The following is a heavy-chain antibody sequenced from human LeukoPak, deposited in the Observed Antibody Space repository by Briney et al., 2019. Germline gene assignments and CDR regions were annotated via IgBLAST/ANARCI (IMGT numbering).Heavy chain of an antibody. Sequence: SETLSPTCTVSGGSISSYYWSWIRQPPGKGLEWIGYIYYSGSTNYNPSLKSRVTISVDTSKNQFSLKLSSVTAADTAVYYCARLRIGWFDPWGQGTLVTVSS. CDR2: IYYSGST. J-gene: IGHJ5*02. V-gene: IGHV4-59*01. CDR1: GGSISSYY. CDR3: ARLRIGWFDP.